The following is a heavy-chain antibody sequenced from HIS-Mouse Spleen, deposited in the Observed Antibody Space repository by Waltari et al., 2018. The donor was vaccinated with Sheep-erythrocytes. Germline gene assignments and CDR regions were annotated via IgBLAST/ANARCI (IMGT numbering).Heavy chain of an antibody. V-gene: IGHV4-34*01. Sequence: QVQLQQWGAGLLKPSETLSLTCAVYGGSFSGYYWSWIRQPPGKGLEGIGEINHSGSTNYTPSLKGRVTISVDTSKNQFSLKLSSVTAADTAVYYCALSVDLAGAFDIWGQGTMVTVSS. CDR2: INHSGST. J-gene: IGHJ3*02. CDR1: GGSFSGYY. CDR3: ALSVDLAGAFDI. D-gene: IGHD6-19*01.